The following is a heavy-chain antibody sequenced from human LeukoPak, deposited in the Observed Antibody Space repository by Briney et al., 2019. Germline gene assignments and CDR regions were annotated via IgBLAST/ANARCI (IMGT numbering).Heavy chain of an antibody. Sequence: PGGSLRLSCAASGFTFSSYAMHWVRQAQGKGLEWVAVISYDGSNKYYADSVKGRFTISRDNSKNTLYLQMNSLRAEDTAVYYCARVGSGWIQLDYRGQGTLVTVSS. V-gene: IGHV3-30*04. J-gene: IGHJ4*02. CDR1: GFTFSSYA. D-gene: IGHD6-19*01. CDR2: ISYDGSNK. CDR3: ARVGSGWIQLDY.